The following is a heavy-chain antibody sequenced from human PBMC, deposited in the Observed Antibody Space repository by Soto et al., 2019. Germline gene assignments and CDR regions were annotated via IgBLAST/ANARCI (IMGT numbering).Heavy chain of an antibody. D-gene: IGHD3-22*01. CDR3: ATVSSADRGRYFYH. CDR1: GGSISGDNYY. J-gene: IGHJ1*01. Sequence: QVQLQESGPGLVKPAQTLSLTCTVSGGSISGDNYYWCWIRQSPGKGLEWTGYIYYRGGTYYNPSLYSGGAISLDTSKNQFSLKLSFVTAADTAVYYCATVSSADRGRYFYHWGQGTLVTVSS. V-gene: IGHV4-30-4*01. CDR2: IYYRGGT.